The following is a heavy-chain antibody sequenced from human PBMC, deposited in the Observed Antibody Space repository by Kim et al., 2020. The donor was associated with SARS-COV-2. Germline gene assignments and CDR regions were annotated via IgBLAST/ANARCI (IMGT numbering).Heavy chain of an antibody. Sequence: GGSLRLSCAASGFSISSYWMHWVRQAPGKGLEWVSRIQNDGSITSYADSVKGRFTISRDNAKNTLYLQMNSLRAEDTAVYYCASPLTLGYWGQGTLVTVSS. CDR3: ASPLTLGY. CDR2: IQNDGSIT. CDR1: GFSISSYW. V-gene: IGHV3-74*01. J-gene: IGHJ4*02. D-gene: IGHD1-26*01.